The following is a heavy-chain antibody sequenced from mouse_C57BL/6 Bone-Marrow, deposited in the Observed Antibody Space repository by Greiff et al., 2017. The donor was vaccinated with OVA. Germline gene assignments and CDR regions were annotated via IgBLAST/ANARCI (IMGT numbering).Heavy chain of an antibody. V-gene: IGHV1-81*01. CDR2: IYPRSGNT. Sequence: VQLVESGAELARPGASVKLSCKASGYTFTSYGISWVKQRTGQGLEWIGEIYPRSGNTYYNEKFKGKATLTADKSSSTAYMELRSLTSEDSAVYFCAIYYSNWGFAMDYWGQGTSVTVSS. CDR1: GYTFTSYG. D-gene: IGHD2-5*01. CDR3: AIYYSNWGFAMDY. J-gene: IGHJ4*01.